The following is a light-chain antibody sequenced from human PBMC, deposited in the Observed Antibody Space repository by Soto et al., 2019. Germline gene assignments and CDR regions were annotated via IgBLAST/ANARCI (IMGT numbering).Light chain of an antibody. CDR1: QSVRSDY. CDR3: QQYGKSPLE. CDR2: GIS. J-gene: IGKJ4*01. V-gene: IGKV3-20*01. Sequence: EIVLTQSPATLSSSPGDRATLSCRASQSVRSDYFAWYQQKPGQAPRVIIFGISTRATAIPDRFSGSGSGTDFTLTISMLGNDDFALYYRQQYGKSPLEIGGGTKVDIK.